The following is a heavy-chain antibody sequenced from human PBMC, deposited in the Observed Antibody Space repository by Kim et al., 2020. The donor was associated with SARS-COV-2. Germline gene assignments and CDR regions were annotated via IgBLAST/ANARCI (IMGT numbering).Heavy chain of an antibody. CDR1: GFTFSSYA. CDR2: ISYDGSNK. CDR3: ARGPLWFSLHYYYGMDV. V-gene: IGHV3-30-3*01. J-gene: IGHJ6*02. D-gene: IGHD3-10*01. Sequence: GGSLRLSCAASGFTFSSYAMHWVRQAPGKGLEWVAVISYDGSNKYYADSVKGRFTISRDNSKNTLYLQMNSLRAEDTAVYYCARGPLWFSLHYYYGMDVWGQGTTVTVSS.